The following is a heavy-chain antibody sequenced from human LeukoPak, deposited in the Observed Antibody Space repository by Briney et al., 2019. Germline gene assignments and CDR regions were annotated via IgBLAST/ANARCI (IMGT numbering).Heavy chain of an antibody. CDR1: GYTFTSYY. V-gene: IGHV1-8*02. CDR2: MNPNSGNT. D-gene: IGHD3-9*01. CDR3: ARRPDYDILTGFGGDDY. Sequence: VASVKVSCKASGYTFTSYYMHWVRQATGQGLEWMGWMNPNSGNTGYAQKFQGRVTMTRNTSISTAYMELSSLRSEDTAVYYCARRPDYDILTGFGGDDYWGQGTLVTVSS. J-gene: IGHJ4*02.